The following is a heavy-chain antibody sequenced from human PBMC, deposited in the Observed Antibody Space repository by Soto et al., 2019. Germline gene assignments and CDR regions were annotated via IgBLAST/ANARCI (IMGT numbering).Heavy chain of an antibody. CDR3: AFNSGSGSYYFDY. J-gene: IGHJ4*02. V-gene: IGHV3-23*01. D-gene: IGHD3-10*01. CDR1: GFTFSSYA. CDR2: ISGGGETT. Sequence: GESLKISCAASGFTFSSYAMWWVRQAPGKGLECVSAISGGGETTYYADSVKGRFTISRDNSKNTLYLQMNSLRAEDTAVYYCAFNSGSGSYYFDYWGQGTLVTLSS.